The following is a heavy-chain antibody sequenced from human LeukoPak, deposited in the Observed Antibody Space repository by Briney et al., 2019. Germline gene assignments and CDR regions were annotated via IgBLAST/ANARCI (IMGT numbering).Heavy chain of an antibody. J-gene: IGHJ4*02. CDR1: GFTFDDYA. CDR3: ARLKAVAGMNLPPDY. D-gene: IGHD6-19*01. Sequence: GGSLRLSCAASGFTFDDYAMSWVRQTPGKGLEWVSGTNWDGGRTGYADSVKGRFTISRDDSKNTLYLQMNSLRAEDTAVYYCARLKAVAGMNLPPDYWGQGTLVTVSS. V-gene: IGHV3-20*04. CDR2: TNWDGGRT.